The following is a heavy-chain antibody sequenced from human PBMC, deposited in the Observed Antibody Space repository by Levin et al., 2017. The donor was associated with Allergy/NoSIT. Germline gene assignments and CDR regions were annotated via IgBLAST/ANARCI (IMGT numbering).Heavy chain of an antibody. CDR2: ISYDGRHE. J-gene: IGHJ4*02. CDR3: AKDQGSNGYYYGGDY. Sequence: GESLKISCAASGFTFSSYGMHWVRQAPGKGLEWLAVISYDGRHENYEDSVKGRFTISRDNSKSTLYLQIDSLRAEDTAVYYCAKDQGSNGYYYGGDYWGQGTRVTVSS. D-gene: IGHD3-22*01. V-gene: IGHV3-30*18. CDR1: GFTFSSYG.